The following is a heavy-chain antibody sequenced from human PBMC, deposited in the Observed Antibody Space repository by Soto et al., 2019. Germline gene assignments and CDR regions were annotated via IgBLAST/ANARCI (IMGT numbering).Heavy chain of an antibody. V-gene: IGHV4-30-4*01. Sequence: PSETLSLTCTVSGGSISSGDYYWSWIRQPPGKGLEWIGYIYYSGSTNYNPSLKSRVTISVDTSKNQFSLKLSSVTAADTAVYYCARVRGRLLRFDPWGQGTLVTAPQ. CDR3: ARVRGRLLRFDP. CDR2: IYYSGST. J-gene: IGHJ5*02. D-gene: IGHD2-15*01. CDR1: GGSISSGDYY.